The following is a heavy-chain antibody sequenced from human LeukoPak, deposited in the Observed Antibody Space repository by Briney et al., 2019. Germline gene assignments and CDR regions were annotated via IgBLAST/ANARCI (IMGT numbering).Heavy chain of an antibody. CDR2: IYYSGST. CDR1: GGSISSSSYY. CDR3: ARYGWKGEYFDY. V-gene: IGHV4-39*01. D-gene: IGHD2-8*02. J-gene: IGHJ4*02. Sequence: SETLSLTCTVSGGSISSSSYYWGWIRQPPGKGLEWIGSIYYSGSTYYNPSLKSRVTISVDTSKNQFSLKLSSVTAADTAVHYCARYGWKGEYFDYWGQGTLVTVSS.